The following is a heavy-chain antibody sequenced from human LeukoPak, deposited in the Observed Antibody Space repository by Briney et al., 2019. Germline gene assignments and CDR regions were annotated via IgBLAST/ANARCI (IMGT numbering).Heavy chain of an antibody. CDR1: GFTVSSNY. V-gene: IGHV3-66*01. J-gene: IGHJ6*02. D-gene: IGHD4-11*01. CDR2: IYSGGST. CDR3: AREVYSNYVSGMDV. Sequence: PGGSLRLSCAASGFTVSSNYMSWVRQAPGKGLEWVSVIYSGGSTYYADSVKGRFTISRDNSKNTLYLQMNSLRAVDTAVYYCAREVYSNYVSGMDVWGQGTTVTVSS.